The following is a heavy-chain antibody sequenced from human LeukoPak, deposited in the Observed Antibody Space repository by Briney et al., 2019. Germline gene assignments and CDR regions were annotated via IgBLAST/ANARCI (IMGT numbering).Heavy chain of an antibody. CDR2: ISSSSSTI. J-gene: IGHJ6*02. D-gene: IGHD3-22*01. CDR1: GFTFSGYS. V-gene: IGHV3-48*01. CDR3: AKDKEVPYDSGDLYYYGMDV. Sequence: GGSLRLSCAASGFTFSGYSMNWVRQAPGKGLEWVSYISSSSSTIYYADSVKGRFTISRDNSKNTLYLQMNSLRAEDTAVYYCAKDKEVPYDSGDLYYYGMDVWGQGTTVTVSS.